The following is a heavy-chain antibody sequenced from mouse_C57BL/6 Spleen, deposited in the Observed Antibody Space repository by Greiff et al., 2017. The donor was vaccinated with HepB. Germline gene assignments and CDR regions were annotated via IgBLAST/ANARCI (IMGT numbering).Heavy chain of an antibody. J-gene: IGHJ1*03. CDR1: GYTFTDYY. V-gene: IGHV1-76*01. CDR2: LYPGSGNT. Sequence: QVQLQQSGAELVRPGASVKLSCKVSGYTFTDYYINWVKQRPGQGLEWIARLYPGSGNTYYNKKFKGKATLTSEKSSSTAYMQLSSLTTEDSAIYFWARENYGYDYWYFDVWGTGTTVTVSS. D-gene: IGHD2-14*01. CDR3: ARENYGYDYWYFDV.